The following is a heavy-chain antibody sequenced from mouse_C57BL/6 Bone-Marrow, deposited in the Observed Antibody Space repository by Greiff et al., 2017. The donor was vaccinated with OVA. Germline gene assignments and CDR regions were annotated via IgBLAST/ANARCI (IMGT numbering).Heavy chain of an antibody. CDR3: ARSGYYCRSPWFAY. D-gene: IGHD1-1*01. CDR2: IYPRDGST. J-gene: IGHJ3*01. Sequence: QVQLQQSDAELVKPGASVKISCKVSGYTFTDHTIHWMKQRPEQGLEWIGYIYPRDGSTKYNEKFKGKATLTADKSSSTAYMQLNSLTSEDSAADFFARSGYYCRSPWFAYWGKGTLVTVSA. V-gene: IGHV1-78*01. CDR1: GYTFTDHT.